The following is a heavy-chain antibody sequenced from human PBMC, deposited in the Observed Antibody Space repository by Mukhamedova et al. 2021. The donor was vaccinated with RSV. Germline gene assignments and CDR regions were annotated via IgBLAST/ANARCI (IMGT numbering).Heavy chain of an antibody. CDR1: GFTFSNYA. J-gene: IGHJ3*01. CDR2: IAYDGSTT. CDR3: ARDNTDVVIFD. Sequence: GFTFSNYALHWVRQAPGKGLEWVAFIAYDGSTTYYADSVKGRFTISRDNSKNALYLQMNSLRADDTAVFYCARDNTDVVIFD. D-gene: IGHD3-22*01. V-gene: IGHV3-30*04.